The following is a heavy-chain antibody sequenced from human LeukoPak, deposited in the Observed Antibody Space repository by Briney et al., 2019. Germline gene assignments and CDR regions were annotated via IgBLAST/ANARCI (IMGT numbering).Heavy chain of an antibody. V-gene: IGHV1-18*01. J-gene: IGHJ4*02. CDR3: ARDLRRGSSSWYVSGGDY. Sequence: ASVKVSCKVSGYTLTELSMHWVRQAPGQGLEWMGWISAYNGNTNYAQKLQGRVTMTTDTSTSTAYMELRSPRSDDTAVYYCARDLRRGSSSWYVSGGDYWGQGTLVTVSS. D-gene: IGHD6-13*01. CDR2: ISAYNGNT. CDR1: GYTLTELS.